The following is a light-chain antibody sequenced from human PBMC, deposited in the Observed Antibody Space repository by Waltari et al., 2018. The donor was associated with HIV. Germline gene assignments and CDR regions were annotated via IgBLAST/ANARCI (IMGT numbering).Light chain of an antibody. V-gene: IGKV3-15*01. J-gene: IGKJ4*01. Sequence: EAVMTQSPVTLSVSPGERATLSCRASQTVGMNVAWYQQSPGRAPRLLIYGASTRATGVPVRFSASGSGTEFTLTINSLQSADFAVYFCQQYNDWPLAFGGGTTV. CDR2: GAS. CDR3: QQYNDWPLA. CDR1: QTVGMN.